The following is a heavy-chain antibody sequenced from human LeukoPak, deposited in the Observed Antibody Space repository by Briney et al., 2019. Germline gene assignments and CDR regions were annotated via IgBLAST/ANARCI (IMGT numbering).Heavy chain of an antibody. D-gene: IGHD6-19*01. J-gene: IGHJ4*02. CDR1: GFTFSNYV. V-gene: IGHV3-23*01. CDR2: ISGSGDST. CDR3: AKVRAPSGWFNSDY. Sequence: PGGSLRLSCAVSGFTFSNYVMSWVRQAPGKGLEWVSGISGSGDSTYYADSVKGRFIISRDNSKNTLYLQMNSLRVEDTAAYYCAKVRAPSGWFNSDYWGQGTLVTVS.